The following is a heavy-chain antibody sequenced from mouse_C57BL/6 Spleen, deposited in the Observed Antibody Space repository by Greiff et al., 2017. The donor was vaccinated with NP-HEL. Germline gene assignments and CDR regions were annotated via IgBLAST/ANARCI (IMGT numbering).Heavy chain of an antibody. CDR1: GYTFTSYW. D-gene: IGHD1-1*01. V-gene: IGHV1-59*01. Sequence: VKLQQPGAELVRPGTSVKLSCKASGYTFTSYWMHWVKQRPGQGLEWIGVIDPSDSYTNYNQKFKGKATLTVDTSSSTAYMQLSSLTSEDSAVYYCARGHYYGSPTDYFDYWGQGTTLTVSS. CDR3: ARGHYYGSPTDYFDY. CDR2: IDPSDSYT. J-gene: IGHJ2*01.